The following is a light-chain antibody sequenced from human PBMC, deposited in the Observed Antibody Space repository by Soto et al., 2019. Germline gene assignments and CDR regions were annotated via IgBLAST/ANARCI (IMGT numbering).Light chain of an antibody. V-gene: IGLV2-14*01. Sequence: QSALTQPASVSGSPGQSITISCTGTSSDVGGYNYVSWYQQHPGKAPKLMIYDVSNRPSGVFNRFSGSNSGNTASLTISGLQAEDDADYYCSSYTGSSTLYVSGTGTKLTVL. J-gene: IGLJ1*01. CDR3: SSYTGSSTLYV. CDR1: SSDVGGYNY. CDR2: DVS.